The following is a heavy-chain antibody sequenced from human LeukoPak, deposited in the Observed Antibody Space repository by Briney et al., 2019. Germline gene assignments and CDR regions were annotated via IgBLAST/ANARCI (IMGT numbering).Heavy chain of an antibody. Sequence: GGSLRLSCAASGFTVSSNYMSWVRQAPGKGLEWVSVIYSGGSTYYADSVKGRFTISRDNSKNTLYLQMNSLRAEDTAVYYCARGEVLRYFDWTPGEYYFDYWGQGTLVTVSS. CDR2: IYSGGST. V-gene: IGHV3-53*01. J-gene: IGHJ4*02. CDR3: ARGEVLRYFDWTPGEYYFDY. CDR1: GFTVSSNY. D-gene: IGHD3-9*01.